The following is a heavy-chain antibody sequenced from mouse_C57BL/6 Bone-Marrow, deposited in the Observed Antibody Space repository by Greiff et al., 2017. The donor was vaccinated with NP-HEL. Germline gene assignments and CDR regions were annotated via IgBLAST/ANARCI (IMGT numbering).Heavy chain of an antibody. Sequence: QVQLQQSGPELVKPGASVKLSCKASGYTFTSYDINWVKQRPGQGLEWIGWIYPGDGSTKYNEKFKGKATLTVDTSSSTAYMELHSLTSEDSAVYFCARRTGTHMDYWGQGTSVTVSS. D-gene: IGHD4-1*01. J-gene: IGHJ4*01. CDR3: ARRTGTHMDY. V-gene: IGHV1-85*01. CDR1: GYTFTSYD. CDR2: IYPGDGST.